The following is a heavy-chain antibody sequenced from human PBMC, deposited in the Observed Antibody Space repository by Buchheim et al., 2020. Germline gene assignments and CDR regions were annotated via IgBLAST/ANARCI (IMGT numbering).Heavy chain of an antibody. D-gene: IGHD2-2*01. CDR1: GGSFSGYY. V-gene: IGHV4-34*01. CDR2: INHSGST. Sequence: QVQLQQWGAGLLKPSETLSLTCAVYGGSFSGYYWSWIRQPPGKGLEWIGEINHSGSTNYNPSLKSRVTISVETSKNQFSLKLSSVTAADTAVYYCARGRYCSSTSCYGNWFDPWGQGTL. CDR3: ARGRYCSSTSCYGNWFDP. J-gene: IGHJ5*02.